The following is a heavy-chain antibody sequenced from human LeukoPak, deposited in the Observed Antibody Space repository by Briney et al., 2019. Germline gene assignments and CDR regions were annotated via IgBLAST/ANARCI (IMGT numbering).Heavy chain of an antibody. CDR3: ARVILTGGYYSHDAFDI. D-gene: IGHD3-22*01. J-gene: IGHJ3*02. CDR2: IYTGGST. Sequence: SETLSLTCTVSGGSINSYFWTWIRQPAGKGLEWIGRIYTGGSTNYNPSLKSRVTISVDTSKNQFSLKLSSVTAADTAVYYCARVILTGGYYSHDAFDIWGQGTMVTVSS. CDR1: GGSINSYF. V-gene: IGHV4-4*07.